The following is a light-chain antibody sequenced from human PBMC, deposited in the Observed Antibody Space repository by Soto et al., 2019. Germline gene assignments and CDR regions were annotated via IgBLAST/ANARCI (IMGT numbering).Light chain of an antibody. J-gene: IGLJ1*01. CDR2: EVT. CDR1: SSDVGGYNY. V-gene: IGLV2-14*01. CDR3: SSHTCSSTLFV. Sequence: QSALTQPASVSGSPGQSISISCTGTSSDVGGYNYVSWYQQHPGKAPQLMIYEVTKRPSGVSNRFSGSKSGTTASLAISGLQAEDEADYYCSSHTCSSTLFVFGTGTKVTVL.